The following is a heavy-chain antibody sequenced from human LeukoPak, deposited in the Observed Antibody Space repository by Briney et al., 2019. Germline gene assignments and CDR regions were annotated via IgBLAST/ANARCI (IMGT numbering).Heavy chain of an antibody. CDR2: IYYNGST. V-gene: IGHV4-59*01. D-gene: IGHD5-12*01. Sequence: SETLFLTCTVSGGSISRYYWSWIRQPPGKGLEWIGNIYYNGSTNYKPSLKSRVTISVHMSKNQFSLNLRSLTAADTAVYYCARGGYSGYAFDRWGQGTRVTVSS. CDR1: GGSISRYY. J-gene: IGHJ5*02. CDR3: ARGGYSGYAFDR.